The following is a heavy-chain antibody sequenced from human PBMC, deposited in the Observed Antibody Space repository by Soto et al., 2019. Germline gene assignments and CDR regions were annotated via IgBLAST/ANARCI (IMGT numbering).Heavy chain of an antibody. CDR2: IYYSGST. V-gene: IGHV4-30-4*01. D-gene: IGHD3-3*01. CDR1: GGSISSGDYY. CDR3: ARASHYDFWSGYWGVYGMDV. Sequence: SETLSLTCTVSGGSISSGDYYWSWIRQPPGKGLEWIGYIYYSGSTYYNPSLTSRVTISVDTSKNQFSLKLSSVTAADTAVYYCARASHYDFWSGYWGVYGMDVWGQGTTVTVSS. J-gene: IGHJ6*02.